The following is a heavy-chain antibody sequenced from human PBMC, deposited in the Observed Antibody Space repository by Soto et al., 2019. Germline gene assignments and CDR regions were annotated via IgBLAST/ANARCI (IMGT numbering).Heavy chain of an antibody. Sequence: ASVKVSCKASGYTFTSYDINWVRQATGQGLEWMGWMNPNSGNTGYAQKFQGRVTMTRNTSISTAYMELSSLRSEDTAVYYCATNVWGSYRDAFDIWGQGTMVTVSS. CDR3: ATNVWGSYRDAFDI. CDR1: GYTFTSYD. J-gene: IGHJ3*02. V-gene: IGHV1-8*01. CDR2: MNPNSGNT. D-gene: IGHD3-16*02.